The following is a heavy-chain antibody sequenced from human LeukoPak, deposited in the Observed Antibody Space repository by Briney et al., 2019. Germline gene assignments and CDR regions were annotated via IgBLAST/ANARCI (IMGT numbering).Heavy chain of an antibody. V-gene: IGHV3-23*01. CDR1: GFTFSSYA. CDR2: ISGSGGST. D-gene: IGHD6-13*01. Sequence: GGSLRLSCAASGFTFSSYAMSWVRQAPGKGLEWVSGISGSGGSTYYADSVKGRFTISRDNSKNPLFLQMNSLRAEDTAVYYCAKDRAYSSSWYDYWGQGTLVTVSS. CDR3: AKDRAYSSSWYDY. J-gene: IGHJ4*02.